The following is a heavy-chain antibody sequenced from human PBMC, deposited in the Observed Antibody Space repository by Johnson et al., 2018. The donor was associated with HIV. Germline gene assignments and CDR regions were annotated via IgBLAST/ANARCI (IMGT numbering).Heavy chain of an antibody. CDR3: ARSLPGRGSYYAFDI. CDR2: ISYDGSNK. D-gene: IGHD1-26*01. Sequence: VQLVESGGGVVQPGRSLRLSCAASGFTFSDYAIHWVRQAPGKGLEWVAVISYDGSNKYYAVSVRGRFTISRENAKNSLYLQMNSLRAEDTAVYYCARSLPGRGSYYAFDIWGQGTMVTVSS. V-gene: IGHV3-30*14. J-gene: IGHJ3*02. CDR1: GFTFSDYA.